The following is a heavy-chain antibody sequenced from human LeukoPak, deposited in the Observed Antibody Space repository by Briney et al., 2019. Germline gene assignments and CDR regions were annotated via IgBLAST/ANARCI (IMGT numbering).Heavy chain of an antibody. Sequence: GGSLRLSCAASGFTLSTYLMHWVRQAPGKGLVWVSRINTDGSITTYADSVKGRFTISRDNAKNTLYLQMNSLRDEDTAVYYCASLGTLVPWGQGTLVTVSS. D-gene: IGHD3-9*01. CDR3: ASLGTLVP. CDR2: INTDGSIT. V-gene: IGHV3-74*01. J-gene: IGHJ5*02. CDR1: GFTLSTYL.